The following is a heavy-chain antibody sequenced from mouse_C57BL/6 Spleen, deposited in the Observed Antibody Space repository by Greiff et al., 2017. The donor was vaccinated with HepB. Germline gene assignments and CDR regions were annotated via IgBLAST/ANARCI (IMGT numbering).Heavy chain of an antibody. CDR2: ISSGGSYT. V-gene: IGHV5-6*02. CDR3: ARHPSRNYFDY. J-gene: IGHJ2*01. CDR1: GFTFSSYG. Sequence: EVMLVESGGDLVKPGGSLKLSCAASGFTFSSYGMSWVRQTPDKRLEWVATISSGGSYTYYPDSVKGRVTISRDNAKNTLYLQMSSLKSEDTAMYYCARHPSRNYFDYWGQGTTLTVSS.